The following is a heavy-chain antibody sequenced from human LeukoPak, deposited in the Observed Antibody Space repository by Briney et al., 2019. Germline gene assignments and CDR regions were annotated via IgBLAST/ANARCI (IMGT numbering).Heavy chain of an antibody. V-gene: IGHV1-18*01. CDR2: ISAYNGNT. CDR3: ARGYYDSSGYYYVLGENDY. D-gene: IGHD3-22*01. J-gene: IGHJ4*02. Sequence: ASVKVSCKASGYTFTSYGISWVRQAPGQGLEWMGWISAYNGNTNYAQKLQGRVTMTTDTSTSTAYIELRSLRSDDTAVYYCARGYYDSSGYYYVLGENDYWGQGTLVTVSS. CDR1: GYTFTSYG.